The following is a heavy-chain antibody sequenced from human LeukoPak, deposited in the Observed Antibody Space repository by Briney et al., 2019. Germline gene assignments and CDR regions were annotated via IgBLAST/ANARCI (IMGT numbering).Heavy chain of an antibody. V-gene: IGHV1-46*01. Sequence: ASVKVSCKASGYTFTSYYMHWVRQAPGQGLVWMGIINPSGGSTSYAQKFQGRVTMTRDTSISTAYMELSRLRSDDTAVYYCARDSSSPFDYWGQGTLVTVSS. CDR2: INPSGGST. D-gene: IGHD6-6*01. CDR1: GYTFTSYY. CDR3: ARDSSSPFDY. J-gene: IGHJ4*02.